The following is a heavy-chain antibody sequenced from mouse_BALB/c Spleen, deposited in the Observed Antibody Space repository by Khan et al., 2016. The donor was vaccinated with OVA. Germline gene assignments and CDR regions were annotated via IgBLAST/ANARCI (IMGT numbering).Heavy chain of an antibody. CDR3: VRDGAYHRNDGWFAY. J-gene: IGHJ3*01. D-gene: IGHD2-14*01. Sequence: VQLQESGAELARPGASVKMSCKASGYTFTSYTIHWIKQRPGQGLEWIGYINPSSGYTNYNQKFKDKATLTADKSSTTAYLQLSSLTSDDSAVYNCVRDGAYHRNDGWFAYWGQGTLVTVSA. CDR1: GYTFTSYT. CDR2: INPSSGYT. V-gene: IGHV1-4*01.